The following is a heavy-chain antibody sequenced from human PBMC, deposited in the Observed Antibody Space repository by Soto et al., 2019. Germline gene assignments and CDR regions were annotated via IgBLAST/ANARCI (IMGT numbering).Heavy chain of an antibody. CDR1: GDSINSDKYY. V-gene: IGHV4-39*01. CDR2: IYYRGNT. D-gene: IGHD5-12*01. Sequence: PSETLSLTCSVSGDSINSDKYYWGWIRQPPGKGLEWIGSIYYRGNTYYNPSLQTRVTISLDKSKSQFSLKLSSVTAADSAVYYCARQNVDIVAREADYWGQGTLVTVSS. CDR3: ARQNVDIVAREADY. J-gene: IGHJ4*02.